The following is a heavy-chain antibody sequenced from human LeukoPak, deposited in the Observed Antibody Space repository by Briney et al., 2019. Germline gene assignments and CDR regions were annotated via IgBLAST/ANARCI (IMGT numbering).Heavy chain of an antibody. Sequence: GGSLRLSCAASGFAFGGSWIHWVRQAPGKGLEWVANIKQDGSEKSYMDSLKGQFTISRDNAKNSLYLQMNSLRAEDTAVYYCARDSGYDYDYWGQGTLVTVSS. CDR2: IKQDGSEK. D-gene: IGHD5-12*01. J-gene: IGHJ4*02. CDR3: ARDSGYDYDY. CDR1: GFAFGGSW. V-gene: IGHV3-7*04.